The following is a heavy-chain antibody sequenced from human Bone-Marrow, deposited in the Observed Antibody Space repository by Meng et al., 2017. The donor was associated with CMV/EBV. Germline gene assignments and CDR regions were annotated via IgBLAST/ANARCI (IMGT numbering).Heavy chain of an antibody. D-gene: IGHD6-6*01. J-gene: IGHJ4*02. Sequence: SVKVSCKASGGTFSSYAISWVRQAPGQGLEWMGGIIPILGIANYAQKFQGRVRITADKSTSTAYMELSSLRSEDTAVYYCARDWFEYSSSGGTKQPEYYFDYWGQGTLVTVSS. CDR1: GGTFSSYA. CDR3: ARDWFEYSSSGGTKQPEYYFDY. V-gene: IGHV1-69*10. CDR2: IIPILGIA.